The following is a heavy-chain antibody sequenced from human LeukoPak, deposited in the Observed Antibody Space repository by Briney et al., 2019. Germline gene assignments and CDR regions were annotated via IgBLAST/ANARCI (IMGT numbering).Heavy chain of an antibody. CDR2: IIPILGIA. CDR1: GGTFISYA. J-gene: IGHJ6*02. D-gene: IGHD3-10*01. Sequence: SVKVSCKASGGTFISYAISWVRQAPGQGLEWMGRIIPILGIANYAQKFQGRVTITADKSTSTAYMELSSLRSEDTAVYYCAREVTMVRGSGYYYGMDVWGQGTTVTVSS. CDR3: AREVTMVRGSGYYYGMDV. V-gene: IGHV1-69*04.